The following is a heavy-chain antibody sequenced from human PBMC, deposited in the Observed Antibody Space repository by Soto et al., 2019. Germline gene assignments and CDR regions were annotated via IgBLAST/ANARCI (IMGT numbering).Heavy chain of an antibody. D-gene: IGHD6-19*01. Sequence: EVQLLESGGGLVQPGGSLRLSCAASGFTFSSYAMSWVRQAPGKGLEWVSAISGSGGSTYYADSVKGRFTISRDNSKNPRYLQRNSLIAEETAVSYWAKELRRYSSGGGMDVWGQGTTVTVSS. V-gene: IGHV3-23*01. J-gene: IGHJ6*02. CDR3: AKELRRYSSGGGMDV. CDR1: GFTFSSYA. CDR2: ISGSGGST.